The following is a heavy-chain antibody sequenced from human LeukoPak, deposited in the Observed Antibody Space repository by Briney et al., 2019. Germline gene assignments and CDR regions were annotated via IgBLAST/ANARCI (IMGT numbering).Heavy chain of an antibody. J-gene: IGHJ4*02. Sequence: SVKDSCKATGGTFSSYAISWVRQAPGQGLEWMGGIIPIFGTANYAQKFQGRVTITTDESTSTAYMELSSLRSEDTAVYYCARAPDRDDRLDYWGQGTLVTVSS. CDR1: GGTFSSYA. CDR2: IIPIFGTA. D-gene: IGHD1-14*01. V-gene: IGHV1-69*05. CDR3: ARAPDRDDRLDY.